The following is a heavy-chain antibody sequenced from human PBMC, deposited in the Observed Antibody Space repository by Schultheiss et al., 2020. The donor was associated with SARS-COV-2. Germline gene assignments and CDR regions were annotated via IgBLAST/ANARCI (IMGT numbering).Heavy chain of an antibody. D-gene: IGHD6-6*01. V-gene: IGHV4-39*07. CDR1: GGSISSGSYY. CDR2: IYHSGST. Sequence: SETLSLTCSVSGGSISSGSYYWSWIRQPPGKGLEWIGSIYHSGSTYYNPSLKSRVTISVDTSKNQFSLKLSSVTAADTAVYYCARAAPRQDNWFDPWGQGTLVTVSS. CDR3: ARAAPRQDNWFDP. J-gene: IGHJ5*02.